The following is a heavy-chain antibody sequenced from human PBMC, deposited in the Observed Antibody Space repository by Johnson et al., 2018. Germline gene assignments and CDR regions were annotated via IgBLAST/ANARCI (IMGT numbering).Heavy chain of an antibody. CDR3: AKDVIAAAETYSFDY. V-gene: IGHV3-23*04. Sequence: EVQLVESGGGLVQPGGSLRLSCATSGFTFSSYPMNWVRQAPGKGLEWVSGISGSGGSTYYADSVKGRFTISRDNSKNTLFLQMKSLSAEDPAVYYCAKDVIAAAETYSFDYWGQGALVTVSS. CDR1: GFTFSSYP. D-gene: IGHD6-13*01. CDR2: ISGSGGST. J-gene: IGHJ4*02.